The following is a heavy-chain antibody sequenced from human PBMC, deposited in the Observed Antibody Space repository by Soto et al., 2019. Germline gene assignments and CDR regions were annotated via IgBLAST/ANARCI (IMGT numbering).Heavy chain of an antibody. CDR2: VNPNNGDT. CDR3: AKVSRKGSAIDFDY. V-gene: IGHV1-8*01. D-gene: IGHD3-10*01. Sequence: QVQLVQSGAELKKPGASVKVSCKASGYTFSNYDMNWVRQATGQGPEWIGWVNPNNGDTGYAQKFQCRVTLTKDISTTTAYMELTSLRSEDTAIYYCAKVSRKGSAIDFDYWGQGTLITVSS. J-gene: IGHJ4*02. CDR1: GYTFSNYD.